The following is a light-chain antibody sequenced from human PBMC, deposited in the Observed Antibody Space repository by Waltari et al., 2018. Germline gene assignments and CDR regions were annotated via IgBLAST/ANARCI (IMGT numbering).Light chain of an antibody. Sequence: EIVLTQSPATLSLSQGVTATLSRRASQSVSSYLAWYQQKPGQAPRLLISDASNRATGIPARFSGSGSGTDFTLTISSLEPEDFAVYYCQQRSNWPLTFGGGTNVEIK. J-gene: IGKJ4*01. V-gene: IGKV3-11*01. CDR3: QQRSNWPLT. CDR1: QSVSSY. CDR2: DAS.